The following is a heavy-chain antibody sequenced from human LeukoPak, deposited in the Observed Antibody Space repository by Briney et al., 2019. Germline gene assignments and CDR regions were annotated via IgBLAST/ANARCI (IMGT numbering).Heavy chain of an antibody. CDR3: ATEGNFLDY. J-gene: IGHJ4*02. CDR1: GYTFTDYY. CDR2: VDPEDGET. Sequence: ASVKVSCKVSGYTFTDYYMHWVQQAPGKGLEWMGLVDPEDGETIYAEKLQGRGTITADTFTATAYMELSSLRSEDTAVYYCATEGNFLDYWGQGTLVTVSS. V-gene: IGHV1-69-2*01.